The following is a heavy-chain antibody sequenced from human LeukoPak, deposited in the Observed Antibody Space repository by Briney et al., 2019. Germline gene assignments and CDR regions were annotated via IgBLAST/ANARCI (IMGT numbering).Heavy chain of an antibody. CDR1: GFTVDSNY. Sequence: GGSLRLSCAASGFTVDSNYLSWVRRAPGKGLEWVSTIYTGGNTYYAASVKGRFTISRDFSKNTVFLHMNSLRAEDTAMYYCARGDDSGYYDYFDYWGQGALVTVSS. V-gene: IGHV3-53*01. J-gene: IGHJ4*02. D-gene: IGHD3-22*01. CDR2: IYTGGNT. CDR3: ARGDDSGYYDYFDY.